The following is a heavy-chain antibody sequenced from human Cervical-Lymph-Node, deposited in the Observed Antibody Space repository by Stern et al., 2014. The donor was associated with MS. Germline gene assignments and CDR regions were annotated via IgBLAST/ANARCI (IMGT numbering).Heavy chain of an antibody. V-gene: IGHV2-5*02. Sequence: QVTLKESGPTLVKPTQTLILKCIFSGFSLTTSGVGVGWIRQPPGKALEWLGFIYWDGDKRYSPSLKRRITITKDTSKNQVVLTMTNMDPVDTATYYCIHTSPRVPGIDYWGQGILVTVSS. J-gene: IGHJ4*02. CDR1: GFSLTTSGVG. CDR3: IHTSPRVPGIDY. CDR2: IYWDGDK. D-gene: IGHD6-13*01.